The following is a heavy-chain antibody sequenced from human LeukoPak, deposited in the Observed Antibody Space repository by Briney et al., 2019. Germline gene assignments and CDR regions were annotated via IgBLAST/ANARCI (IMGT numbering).Heavy chain of an antibody. V-gene: IGHV3-30*02. J-gene: IGHJ5*02. CDR3: ARGGYYGSGNDFRFDP. D-gene: IGHD3-10*01. CDR1: GFTFSSYD. CDR2: IRYDGSNK. Sequence: GGSLRLSCAASGFTFSSYDIYWVRQAPGKGLEWVAFIRYDGSNKYYADSVKGRFTISRDNSKNTLYLQMNSLRAEDTAVYYCARGGYYGSGNDFRFDPWGQGTLVTVSS.